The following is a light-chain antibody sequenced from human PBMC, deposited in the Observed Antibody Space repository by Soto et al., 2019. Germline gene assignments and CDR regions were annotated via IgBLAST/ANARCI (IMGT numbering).Light chain of an antibody. V-gene: IGKV3D-20*02. CDR2: GAS. CDR1: QSVSGGS. Sequence: THAPIMLSQSPGARATLSCRASQSVSGGSLAWFQQISGQATRLLNYGASSRATGIPDRFSGRLSGTFSPLTSSLVDEEFLVEYCQQRYDRPPRWTFGRGTKVDIK. J-gene: IGKJ1*01. CDR3: QQRYDRPPRWT.